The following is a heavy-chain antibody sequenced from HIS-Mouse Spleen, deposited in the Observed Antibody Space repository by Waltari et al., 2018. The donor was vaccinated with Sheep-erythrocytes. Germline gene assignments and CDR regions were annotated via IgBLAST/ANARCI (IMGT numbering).Heavy chain of an antibody. CDR2: ISSRSSYI. J-gene: IGHJ4*02. Sequence: EVQLVESGGGLVKPGGSLRLSCAASGFTFSSYSMNWVSSISSRSSYIYYADSVKGRCTISRDNAKNSLYLQMNSLRAEDTAVYYCARDRSNYFDYWGQGTLVTVSS. V-gene: IGHV3-21*01. D-gene: IGHD3-10*01. CDR3: ARDRSNYFDY. CDR1: GFTFSSYS.